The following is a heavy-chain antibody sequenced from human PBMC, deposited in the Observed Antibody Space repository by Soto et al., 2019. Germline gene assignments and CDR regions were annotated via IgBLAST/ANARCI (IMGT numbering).Heavy chain of an antibody. CDR2: INHSGST. Sequence: QVQLQQWGAGLLKPSETLSLTCAVYGGSFSGYYWSWIRQPPGKGLEWIGEINHSGSTNYNPSLKSRVTISVDKSKNQFSLKLSSVTAADTAVYYCARAVTTRHLGYWGQGTLVTVSS. V-gene: IGHV4-34*01. CDR1: GGSFSGYY. CDR3: ARAVTTRHLGY. J-gene: IGHJ4*02. D-gene: IGHD3-16*01.